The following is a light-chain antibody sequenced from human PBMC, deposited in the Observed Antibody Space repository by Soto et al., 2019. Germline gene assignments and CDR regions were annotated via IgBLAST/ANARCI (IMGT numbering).Light chain of an antibody. Sequence: QSVLTQPRSVSGSPGQSVTIFCTGTNSDLGGYDYVSWYQQHPGKAPKLMIYDASQRPSEVPDRFSGSKSGKTASLTISGLQAEDEGDYYCCSFAGGSTLYVFGTGTKVTVL. CDR2: DAS. CDR3: CSFAGGSTLYV. V-gene: IGLV2-11*01. CDR1: NSDLGGYDY. J-gene: IGLJ1*01.